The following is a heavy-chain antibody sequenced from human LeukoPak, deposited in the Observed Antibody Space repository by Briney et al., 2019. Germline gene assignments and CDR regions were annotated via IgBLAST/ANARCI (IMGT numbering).Heavy chain of an antibody. J-gene: IGHJ4*02. CDR2: ISYDGSNK. Sequence: PGGSLRLSCAASGFTFSSYGMHWVRQAPGKGLEWVAVISYDGSNKYYADSVKGRFTISRDNSKNTLYLQMNSLRAEDTAVYYCAKDHGSGSLGYWGQGTLVTVSS. CDR3: AKDHGSGSLGY. D-gene: IGHD3-10*01. V-gene: IGHV3-30*18. CDR1: GFTFSSYG.